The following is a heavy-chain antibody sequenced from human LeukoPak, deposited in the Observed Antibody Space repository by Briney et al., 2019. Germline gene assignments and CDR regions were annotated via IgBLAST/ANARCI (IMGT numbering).Heavy chain of an antibody. D-gene: IGHD3-10*01. V-gene: IGHV5-51*01. J-gene: IGHJ4*02. CDR3: ARHVGSGSYYNPFDY. CDR2: IFPGDSDT. Sequence: GESLKISCKGSGYKFTNYWIGWVRQMPGKGLEWMAIIFPGDSDTRYSPSFRDQVTISADKSISTAYLQWSSLKASDTAMYYCARHVGSGSYYNPFDYWGQGTLVTVSS. CDR1: GYKFTNYW.